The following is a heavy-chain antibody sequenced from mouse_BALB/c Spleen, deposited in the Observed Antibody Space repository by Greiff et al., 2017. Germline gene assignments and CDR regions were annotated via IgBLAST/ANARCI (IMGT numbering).Heavy chain of an antibody. J-gene: IGHJ1*01. CDR2: INPSNGGT. V-gene: IGHV1S81*02. D-gene: IGHD1-1*01. Sequence: QVQLQQPGAELVKPGASVKLSCKASGYTFTSYYMYWVKQRPGQGLEWIGEINPSNGGTNFNEKFKSKATLTVDKSSSTAYMQLSSLTSEDSAVYYCTSFIYYYGSSYWYFDVWGAGTTVTVSS. CDR3: TSFIYYYGSSYWYFDV. CDR1: GYTFTSYY.